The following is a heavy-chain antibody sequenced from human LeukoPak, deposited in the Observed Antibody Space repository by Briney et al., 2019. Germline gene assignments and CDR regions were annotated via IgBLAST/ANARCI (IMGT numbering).Heavy chain of an antibody. CDR3: AREERDYSSSWHAFDI. Sequence: SVKASCKASGGTFSSYAISWVRQAPGQGLEWMGGIIPIFGTANYAQKFQGRVTITTDESTSTAYMELSSLRSEDTAVYYCAREERDYSSSWHAFDIWGQGTMVTVSS. V-gene: IGHV1-69*05. CDR2: IIPIFGTA. D-gene: IGHD6-6*01. J-gene: IGHJ3*02. CDR1: GGTFSSYA.